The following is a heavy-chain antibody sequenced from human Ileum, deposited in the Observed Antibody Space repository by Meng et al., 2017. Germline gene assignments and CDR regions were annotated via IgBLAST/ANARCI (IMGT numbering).Heavy chain of an antibody. CDR1: GFPFSSHS. CDR3: ARHLGYCSGGSCHQ. CDR2: ISSGSDYV. J-gene: IGHJ4*02. V-gene: IGHV3-21*04. D-gene: IGHD2-15*01. Sequence: EVQLVESGGGLGKPGVSLRLSCAASGFPFSSHSMNWIRQAPGKSLEWVSFISSGSDYVYYGDSVRGRFTVSRDNAKNALYLQMDSLRVEDTALYFCARHLGYCSGGSCHQWGQGTLVTVSS.